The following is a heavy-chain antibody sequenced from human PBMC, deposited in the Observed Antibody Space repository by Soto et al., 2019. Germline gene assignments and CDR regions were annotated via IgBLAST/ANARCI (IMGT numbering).Heavy chain of an antibody. CDR2: FDPEDGET. D-gene: IGHD6-13*01. V-gene: IGHV1-24*01. J-gene: IGHJ4*02. CDR1: GGTFSSYA. CDR3: ATGIRVSSSWLLFDY. Sequence: QVQLVQSGAEVKKPGSSVKVSCKASGGTFSSYAISWVRQAPGQGLEWMGGFDPEDGETIYAQKFQGRVTMTEDTSTDTAYMELSSLRSEDTAVYYCATGIRVSSSWLLFDYWGQGTLVTVSS.